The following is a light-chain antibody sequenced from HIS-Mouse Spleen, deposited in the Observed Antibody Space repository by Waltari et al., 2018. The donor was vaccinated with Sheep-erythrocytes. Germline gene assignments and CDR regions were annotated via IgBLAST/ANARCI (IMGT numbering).Light chain of an antibody. CDR3: QQSYSTPYT. J-gene: IGKJ2*01. Sequence: DIQSTKPPPPLSASVGARVTITCRASQSISSYLNWYQQKPGKAPKLLIYAASSLQSGVPSRFSGSGSGTDFTLTISSLQPEDFATYYCQQSYSTPYTFGQGTKLEIK. CDR1: QSISSY. CDR2: AAS. V-gene: IGKV1-39*01.